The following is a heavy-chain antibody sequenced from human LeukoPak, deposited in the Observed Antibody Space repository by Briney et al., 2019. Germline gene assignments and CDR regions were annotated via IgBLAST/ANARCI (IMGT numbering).Heavy chain of an antibody. D-gene: IGHD1-26*01. CDR3: ARDRERDQYSESYYYFDY. CDR1: GGSISSSNW. V-gene: IGHV4-4*02. Sequence: SGTLSLTCAVSGGSISSSNWWSWVRQPPGKGLEWIGEIYHSGSTNYNPSLKSRVTISVDKSKNQFSLKLSSVTAADTAVYYCARDRERDQYSESYYYFDYWGQGTLVTVSS. CDR2: IYHSGST. J-gene: IGHJ4*02.